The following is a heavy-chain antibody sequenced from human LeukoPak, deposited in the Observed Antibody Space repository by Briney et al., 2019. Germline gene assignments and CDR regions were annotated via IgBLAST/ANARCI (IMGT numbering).Heavy chain of an antibody. CDR2: IYHTGNT. CDR1: GGSISNYY. J-gene: IGHJ4*02. CDR3: AREESRYGYRFYFDT. V-gene: IGHV4-59*01. Sequence: PSETLSLTCNVSGGSISNYYWSWIRQTPGKGLEWIGYIYHTGNTNYNPSLRSRVTISVDTSKNQFSLNLRSVTAADTAVYYCAREESRYGYRFYFDTWGQGALVTVSS. D-gene: IGHD3-16*01.